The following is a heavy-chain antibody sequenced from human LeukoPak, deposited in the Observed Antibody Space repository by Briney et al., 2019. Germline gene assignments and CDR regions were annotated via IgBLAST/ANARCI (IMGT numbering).Heavy chain of an antibody. Sequence: ASVKVSCKASGYTFTSYGISWVRQAPGQGLEWMGRINPNSGGTNHVQKFQGRVTMTRDTSISTAYMELSRLRSDDTAVYYCVLEVLSSGWVSWGQGTLVTVSS. V-gene: IGHV1-2*06. CDR2: INPNSGGT. CDR1: GYTFTSYG. D-gene: IGHD6-19*01. CDR3: VLEVLSSGWVS. J-gene: IGHJ5*02.